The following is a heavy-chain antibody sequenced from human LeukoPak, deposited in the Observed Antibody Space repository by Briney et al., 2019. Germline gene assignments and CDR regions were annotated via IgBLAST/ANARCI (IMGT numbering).Heavy chain of an antibody. CDR1: GYTFTGYY. J-gene: IGHJ3*02. V-gene: IGHV1-2*04. CDR3: ARGPRVRITMVPTFDI. CDR2: INPNSGGT. D-gene: IGHD3-10*01. Sequence: ASVKVSCKASGYTFTGYYMHWVRQAPGQGLEWRGWINPNSGGTNYAQKFQGWVTMTRDTSISTAYMELSRLRSDDTAVYYCARGPRVRITMVPTFDIWGQGTMVTVSS.